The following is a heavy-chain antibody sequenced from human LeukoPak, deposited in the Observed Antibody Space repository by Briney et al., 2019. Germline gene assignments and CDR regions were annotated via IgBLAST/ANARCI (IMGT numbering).Heavy chain of an antibody. V-gene: IGHV3-30*02. CDR1: GFTFSSYG. CDR3: ARAGTVNDYYYYYGMDV. CDR2: IWYDGSNK. J-gene: IGHJ6*02. D-gene: IGHD4-17*01. Sequence: GGSLRLSCAASGFTFSSYGMHWVRQAPGKGLEWVAIIWYDGSNKYYADSVKGRFTISRDNSKNTLYLRMNSLRAEDTAVYYCARAGTVNDYYYYYGMDVWGQGTTVTVSS.